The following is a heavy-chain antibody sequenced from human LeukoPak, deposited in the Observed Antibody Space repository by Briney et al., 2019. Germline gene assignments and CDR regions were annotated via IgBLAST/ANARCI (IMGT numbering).Heavy chain of an antibody. CDR1: GYTFTSYA. CDR2: INTNTGNP. Sequence: GASVKVSCKASGYTFTSYAMNWVRQAPGQGLEWMGWINTNTGNPTYAQGFTGRFVFSLDTSVSTAYPQISSLKAEDTAVYYCARGDYVWGSYRYISAVDYWGQGTLVTVSS. D-gene: IGHD3-16*02. J-gene: IGHJ4*02. CDR3: ARGDYVWGSYRYISAVDY. V-gene: IGHV7-4-1*02.